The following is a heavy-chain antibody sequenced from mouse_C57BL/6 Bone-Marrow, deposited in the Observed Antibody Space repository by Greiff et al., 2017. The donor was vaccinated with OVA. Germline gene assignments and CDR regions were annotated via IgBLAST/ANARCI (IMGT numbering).Heavy chain of an antibody. CDR1: GYAFTNYL. J-gene: IGHJ2*01. CDR3: ARRSSGYD. Sequence: QVQLKESGAELVRPGTSVKVSCKASGYAFTNYLIEWVKQRPGQGLEWIGVINPGSGGTNYNEKFKGKATLTADKSSSTAYMQLSSLTSEDSAVYFCARRSSGYDWGQGTTLTVSS. V-gene: IGHV1-54*01. CDR2: INPGSGGT. D-gene: IGHD3-2*02.